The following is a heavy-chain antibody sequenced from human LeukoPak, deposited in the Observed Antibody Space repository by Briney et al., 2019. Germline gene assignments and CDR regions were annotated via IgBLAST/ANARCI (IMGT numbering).Heavy chain of an antibody. CDR3: ATDHIPLPYGYFDY. CDR1: GYTFTSYY. J-gene: IGHJ4*02. D-gene: IGHD2-21*01. CDR2: FDPEDGET. V-gene: IGHV1-24*01. Sequence: ASVKVSCKASGYTFTSYYMHWVRQAPGQGLEWMGGFDPEDGETIYAQKFQGRVTMTEDTSTDTAYMELSSLRSEDTAVYYCATDHIPLPYGYFDYWGQGTLVTVSS.